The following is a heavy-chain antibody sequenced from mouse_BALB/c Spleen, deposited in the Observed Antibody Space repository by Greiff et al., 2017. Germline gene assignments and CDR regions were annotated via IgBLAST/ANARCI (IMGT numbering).Heavy chain of an antibody. D-gene: IGHD2-14*01. CDR1: GFTFSSYA. CDR2: ISSGGST. V-gene: IGHV5-6-5*01. CDR3: ATGGIGYAMDY. Sequence: EVQRVESGGGLVKPGGSLKLSCAASGFTFSSYAMSWVRQTPEKRLEWVASISSGGSTYYPDSVKGRFTISRDNARNILYLQMSSLRSEDTAMYYCATGGIGYAMDYWGQGTSVTVSS. J-gene: IGHJ4*01.